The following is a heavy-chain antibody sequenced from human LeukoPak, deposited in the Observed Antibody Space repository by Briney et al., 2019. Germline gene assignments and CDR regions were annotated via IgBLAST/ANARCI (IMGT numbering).Heavy chain of an antibody. CDR2: IRSKAYGGTT. V-gene: IGHV3-49*04. D-gene: IGHD3-16*01. CDR3: TRDGFHYDYVWGGTGH. J-gene: IGHJ4*02. Sequence: PGGSLRLSCTASGFTFGDYAMSWVRQAPGKGLEWVGLIRSKAYGGTTEYAASVKGRFTISRDDSKSIAYLQMNSLKTEDTAVYYCTRDGFHYDYVWGGTGHWGQGTLVTVSS. CDR1: GFTFGDYA.